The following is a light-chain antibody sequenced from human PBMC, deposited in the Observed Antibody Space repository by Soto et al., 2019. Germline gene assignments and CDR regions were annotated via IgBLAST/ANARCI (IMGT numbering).Light chain of an antibody. V-gene: IGLV1-44*01. CDR3: AAWDESLNRSYV. Sequence: QSFPAQPPSASASPRQRVTVSCSGSSSKVGSNTVNWYQQLPGTAPKLLVYSINQRHSGVPDRFSGSKSVTSASLASTGLQSEDEAHYYCAAWDESLNRSYVFGGGTKGTV. CDR2: SIN. J-gene: IGLJ1*01. CDR1: SSKVGSNT.